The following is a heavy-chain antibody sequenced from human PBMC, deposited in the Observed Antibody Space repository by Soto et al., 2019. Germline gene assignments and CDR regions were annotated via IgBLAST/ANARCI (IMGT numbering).Heavy chain of an antibody. D-gene: IGHD1-1*01. J-gene: IGHJ6*02. Sequence: SETLSLTCPVSGGSISSSSYYWGWIRQPPGKGLEWIGSIYYSGSTYYNPSLKSRVTISVDTSKNQFSLKLSSVTAADTAVYYCARHTPNPYNWNDLQYYYYYYGMDVWGQGTTVTVSS. CDR2: IYYSGST. CDR1: GGSISSSSYY. V-gene: IGHV4-39*01. CDR3: ARHTPNPYNWNDLQYYYYYYGMDV.